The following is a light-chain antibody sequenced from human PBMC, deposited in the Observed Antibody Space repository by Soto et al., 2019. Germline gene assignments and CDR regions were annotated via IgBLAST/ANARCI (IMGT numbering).Light chain of an antibody. CDR3: SPYTSSSTHVV. CDR1: SSDVGGYNY. CDR2: DVS. Sequence: QSALTQPASVSGSPGQSITISCTGTSSDVGGYNYVSWYQQHPGKAPKLMIYDVSNRPSGVSNRFSGSKSGNTASLTISGLQAEDEADYYSSPYTSSSTHVVFGGGTKVTVL. V-gene: IGLV2-14*01. J-gene: IGLJ2*01.